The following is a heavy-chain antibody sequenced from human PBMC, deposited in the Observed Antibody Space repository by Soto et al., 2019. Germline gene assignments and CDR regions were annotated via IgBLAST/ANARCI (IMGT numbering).Heavy chain of an antibody. CDR2: IIPIFGTA. D-gene: IGHD2-15*01. CDR3: ARECSGGSCYSGSYYYYGMDV. J-gene: IGHJ6*02. V-gene: IGHV1-69*13. Sequence: SVNVSFKASGGTFSSYAISWVRHAPVQVLYFMLGIIPIFGTANYAQKFQGRVTITADESTSTAYMELSSLRSEDTAVYYCARECSGGSCYSGSYYYYGMDVWGQGTTVTVSS. CDR1: GGTFSSYA.